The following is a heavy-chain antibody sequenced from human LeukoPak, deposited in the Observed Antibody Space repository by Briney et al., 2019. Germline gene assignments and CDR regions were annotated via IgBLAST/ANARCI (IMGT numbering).Heavy chain of an antibody. D-gene: IGHD3-10*01. CDR3: ARERGRGVISPYFDQ. CDR2: IYSDGDT. CDR1: GFTVSSNY. V-gene: IGHV3-66*01. J-gene: IGHJ4*02. Sequence: QSGGSLRLSCGASGFTVSSNYMSWVRQAPGRGLEWVSVIYSDGDTRYADSVKGRFTISRDNSKNTLYLQMNSLRAEDTALYYCARERGRGVISPYFDQWGQGSLVTVSS.